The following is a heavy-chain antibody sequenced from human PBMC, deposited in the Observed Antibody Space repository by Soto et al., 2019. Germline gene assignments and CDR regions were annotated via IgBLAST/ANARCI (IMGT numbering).Heavy chain of an antibody. D-gene: IGHD6-19*01. CDR1: GGSISSSNW. V-gene: IGHV4-4*02. CDR2: IYHSGST. Sequence: QVQLQESGPGLVKPSGTLSLTCAVSGGSISSSNWWSWVRQPPGKGLEWIGEIYHSGSTNYNPSLHSRHTISVAKSKNHFSLKLSTVTAADTAVYYCARVGGPGWYFEDYWGQGTLVTVSS. CDR3: ARVGGPGWYFEDY. J-gene: IGHJ4*02.